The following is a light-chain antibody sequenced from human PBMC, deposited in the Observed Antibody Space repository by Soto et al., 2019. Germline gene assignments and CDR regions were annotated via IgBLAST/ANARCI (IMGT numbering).Light chain of an antibody. J-gene: IGKJ1*01. CDR1: QSINSH. CDR3: QQSLSTPWS. Sequence: DIQMTQSPSSLSASVGDRVTITCRATQSINSHLNWYQQKSGKAPKLLIFGATTLQGGVPSRFSGSGSGTDFTLTISSLQPEDFASYYCQQSLSTPWSFGQGTKV. V-gene: IGKV1-39*01. CDR2: GAT.